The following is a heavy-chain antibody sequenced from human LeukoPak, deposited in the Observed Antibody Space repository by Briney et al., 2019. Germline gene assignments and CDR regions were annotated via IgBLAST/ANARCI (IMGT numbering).Heavy chain of an antibody. CDR3: ASDYSNYPHYYYMDV. Sequence: GGSLRLSCAASGFTFSSYSMNWVRQAPGKGLEWVSYISSSSSTIYYADSVKGRFTISRDNAKNSLYLQMNSLRAEDTAVYYCASDYSNYPHYYYMDVWGKGTTVTVSS. CDR2: ISSSSSTI. D-gene: IGHD4-11*01. CDR1: GFTFSSYS. V-gene: IGHV3-48*01. J-gene: IGHJ6*03.